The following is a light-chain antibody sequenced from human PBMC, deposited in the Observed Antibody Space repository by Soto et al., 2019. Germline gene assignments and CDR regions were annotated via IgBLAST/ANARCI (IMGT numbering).Light chain of an antibody. J-gene: IGKJ1*01. CDR2: DAS. Sequence: DIQMTQSPSTLSASVGDRVTISRRASQSISRWLAWYQQKPGKAPKLLIYDASSLEGGVPSRFSGSGSGTAFTLTINSLQPDDFVTYYCQQYNAYSPWSFGQGTKVEI. CDR3: QQYNAYSPWS. V-gene: IGKV1-5*01. CDR1: QSISRW.